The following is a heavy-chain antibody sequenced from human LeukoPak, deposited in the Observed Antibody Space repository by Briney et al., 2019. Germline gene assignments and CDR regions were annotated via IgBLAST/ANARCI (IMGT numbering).Heavy chain of an antibody. CDR3: ARGTIAAAGRILVY. J-gene: IGHJ4*02. D-gene: IGHD6-13*01. V-gene: IGHV3-21*04. CDR2: ISSSSSYI. CDR1: GFTFSSYS. Sequence: AGGSLRLSCAASGFTFSSYSMNWVRQAPGKGLEWVSSISSSSSYIYYADSVKGRFTISRDNAKNTLNLQMNSLRAEDTALYYCARGTIAAAGRILVYWGQGTLVTVSS.